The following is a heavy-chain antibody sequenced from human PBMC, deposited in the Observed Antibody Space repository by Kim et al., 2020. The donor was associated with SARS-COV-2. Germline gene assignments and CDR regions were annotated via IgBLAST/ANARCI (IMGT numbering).Heavy chain of an antibody. J-gene: IGHJ4*02. CDR1: GYTFTGYY. V-gene: IGHV1-2*06. CDR2: INPNSGGT. Sequence: ASVKVSCKASGYTFTGYYMHWVRQAPGQGLEWMGRINPNSGGTNYAQKFQCRVTMTRDTSISTAYMELSRLRSDDTAVYYCARGPHSSGYYYLLNWGQGTLVTVSS. D-gene: IGHD3-22*01. CDR3: ARGPHSSGYYYLLN.